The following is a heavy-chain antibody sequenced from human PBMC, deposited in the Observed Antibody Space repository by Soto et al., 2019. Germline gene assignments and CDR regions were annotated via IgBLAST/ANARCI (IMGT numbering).Heavy chain of an antibody. D-gene: IGHD6-6*01. CDR1: GGTFRNYP. J-gene: IGHJ4*02. V-gene: IGHV1-69*02. CDR2: IFPLTDIP. Sequence: QVQLVQSGTEVKKPGSSVKVSCKASGGTFRNYPINWVRQAPGRRLEWMRSIFPLTDIPDYAQNFQARLTISADKYTSTGNMELNSLTSDDTAMYLCARAPLVVLNYFDSWGQGTLVTVSS. CDR3: ARAPLVVLNYFDS.